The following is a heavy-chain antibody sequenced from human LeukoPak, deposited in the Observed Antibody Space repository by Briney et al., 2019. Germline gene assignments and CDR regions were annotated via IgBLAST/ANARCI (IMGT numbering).Heavy chain of an antibody. CDR2: ISYDGSSR. J-gene: IGHJ6*03. CDR3: ARAFLERSLKFYMDV. D-gene: IGHD3-3*02. V-gene: IGHV3-30*04. Sequence: PGRSLRLSCAASGLSFNNFAMYWVRQAPGKGLEWVAHISYDGSSRYNEDSVKGRFTISRDDSKNTLYLQMNSLRAEDTAVYYCARAFLERSLKFYMDVWGKGTTVTVS. CDR1: GLSFNNFA.